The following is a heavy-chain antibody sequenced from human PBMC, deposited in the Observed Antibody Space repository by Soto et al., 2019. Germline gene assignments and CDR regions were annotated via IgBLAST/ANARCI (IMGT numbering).Heavy chain of an antibody. Sequence: SDTLSLTSTVSADSFSKYYWTWIRQPPGKGLEWILYIEFNGNTKYNPALEGLLAISIDTSKKEFSLKLSSVTAADAAVYYCASVTFGGIVLAXWGQVALVTVSX. J-gene: IGHJ5*02. D-gene: IGHD3-16*01. CDR1: ADSFSKYY. V-gene: IGHV4-59*07. CDR3: ASVTFGGIVLAX. CDR2: IEFNGNT.